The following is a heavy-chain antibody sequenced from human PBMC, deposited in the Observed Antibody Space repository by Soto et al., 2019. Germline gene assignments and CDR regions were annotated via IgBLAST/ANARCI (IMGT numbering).Heavy chain of an antibody. V-gene: IGHV3-30*18. CDR2: ISYDGSNK. Sequence: GGSLRLSCASSGFTFSSYGMHWVRQDPGKGLEWVAVISYDGSNKYYADSVKGRFTISRDNSKNTLYLQMNSLRAEDTAVYYCAKFSVTMVRGVVSKRNYFDYWGQGTLVTVSS. CDR3: AKFSVTMVRGVVSKRNYFDY. CDR1: GFTFSSYG. J-gene: IGHJ4*02. D-gene: IGHD3-10*01.